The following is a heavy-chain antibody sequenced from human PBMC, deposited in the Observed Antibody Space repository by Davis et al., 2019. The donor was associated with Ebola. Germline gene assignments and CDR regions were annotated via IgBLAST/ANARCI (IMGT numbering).Heavy chain of an antibody. CDR2: ISAYNGNT. CDR3: ARDRRYYYDSSGYQLSAHFDY. CDR1: GYTFTNYG. D-gene: IGHD3-22*01. J-gene: IGHJ4*02. Sequence: ASVKVSCKASGYTFTNYGITWVRQAPGQGLEWMGWISAYNGNTNYAQKLQGRVTMTTDTSTSTAYMELRSLRSDDTAVYYCARDRRYYYDSSGYQLSAHFDYWGQGTLVTVSS. V-gene: IGHV1-18*04.